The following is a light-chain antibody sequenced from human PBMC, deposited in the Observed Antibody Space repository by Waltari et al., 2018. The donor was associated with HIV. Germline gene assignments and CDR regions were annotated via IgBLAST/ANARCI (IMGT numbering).Light chain of an antibody. Sequence: QSALTQPASVSGSPGQSITISCDLTDYEYVSWYQRHPGKAPKVIIYEVTNRPSGVSNRFSGSKSVNTATLTISGLQPEDEGDYFCTSYISGTTPVFGRGTRVTVL. CDR1: DLTDYEY. V-gene: IGLV2-14*01. CDR3: TSYISGTTPV. CDR2: EVT. J-gene: IGLJ2*01.